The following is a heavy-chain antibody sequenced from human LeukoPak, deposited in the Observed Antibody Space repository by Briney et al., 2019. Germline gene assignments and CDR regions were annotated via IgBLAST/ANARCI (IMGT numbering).Heavy chain of an antibody. CDR1: GFRLSSYW. Sequence: PGGSLRLSCAASGFRLSSYWMSWVRQAPGKGLEWVANIKQDGSEKYYVDSVKGRFTISRDNAKNPLYLQMNSLRAEDRAVYFCARDGLPFDFWGQGTLVTVSS. J-gene: IGHJ4*02. V-gene: IGHV3-7*01. CDR3: ARDGLPFDF. CDR2: IKQDGSEK. D-gene: IGHD5-12*01.